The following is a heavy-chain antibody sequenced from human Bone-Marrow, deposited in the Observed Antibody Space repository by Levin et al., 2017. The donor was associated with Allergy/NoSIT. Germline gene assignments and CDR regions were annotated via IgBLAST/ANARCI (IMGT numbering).Heavy chain of an antibody. J-gene: IGHJ4*02. CDR3: ARPEGGWELRHFDY. D-gene: IGHD1-26*01. CDR2: IDSDGSTT. CDR1: GFSFSSYW. Sequence: PTGGSLRLSSEASGFSFSSYWMHWVRQAPGKGLVWVSRIDSDGSTTSYADSVKGRFTISRDNSKNTLYLQMNSLRAEDTAVYYCARPEGGWELRHFDYWGQGTLVTVSS. V-gene: IGHV3-74*01.